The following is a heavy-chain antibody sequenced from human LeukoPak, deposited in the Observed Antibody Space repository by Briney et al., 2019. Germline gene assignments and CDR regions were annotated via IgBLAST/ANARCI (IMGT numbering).Heavy chain of an antibody. Sequence: PGGSLRLSCAASGFTFSSYWMHWVRQAPGKGLVWVSCINNDGSTTNYADSVKGRFTISRDNSKNTLYLQMNSLRAEDTAVYYCARAKDYRFEYWGRGTQVTVSS. CDR2: INNDGSTT. CDR3: ARAKDYRFEY. J-gene: IGHJ4*02. CDR1: GFTFSSYW. D-gene: IGHD4-11*01. V-gene: IGHV3-74*01.